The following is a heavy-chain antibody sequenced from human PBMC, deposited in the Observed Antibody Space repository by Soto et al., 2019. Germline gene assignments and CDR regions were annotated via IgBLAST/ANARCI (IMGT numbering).Heavy chain of an antibody. CDR3: ARLGGYSSSWYSL. D-gene: IGHD6-13*01. Sequence: QLQLQESGPGLVKPSETLSLTCTVSGGSISSSSYYWGWIRQPPGQGLEWIGSIYYSGSTYYNPSLKSRVTISVDTSKNQFSLKLSSVTAADTAVYYCARLGGYSSSWYSLWGQGTLVTVSS. CDR2: IYYSGST. V-gene: IGHV4-39*01. J-gene: IGHJ4*02. CDR1: GGSISSSSYY.